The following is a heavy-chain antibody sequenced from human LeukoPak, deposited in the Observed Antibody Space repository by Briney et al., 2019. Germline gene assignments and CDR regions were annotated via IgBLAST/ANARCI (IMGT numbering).Heavy chain of an antibody. Sequence: ASVKVSCKASGYTFTSYGISWVRQAPGQGLEWMGWISAYNGNTNYAQKLQGRVTMTTDTSTSTAYVELRSLRSDDTAVYYCARYGSGSYQSEPFDYWGQGTLVTVSS. CDR2: ISAYNGNT. CDR3: ARYGSGSYQSEPFDY. D-gene: IGHD3-10*01. CDR1: GYTFTSYG. J-gene: IGHJ4*02. V-gene: IGHV1-18*01.